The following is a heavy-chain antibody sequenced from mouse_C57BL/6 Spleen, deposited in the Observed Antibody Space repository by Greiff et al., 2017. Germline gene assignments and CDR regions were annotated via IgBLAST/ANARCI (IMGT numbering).Heavy chain of an antibody. J-gene: IGHJ4*01. CDR1: GFTFSSYT. CDR3: ARPDFYYYAMGY. Sequence: EVQVVESGGGLVKPGGSLKLSCAASGFTFSSYTMSWVRQTPEKRLEWVATISGGGGNTYYPDSVKGRFTISRDNAKNTLYLQMSSLRSEDTALYYCARPDFYYYAMGYWGQGTSVTVSS. V-gene: IGHV5-9*01. CDR2: ISGGGGNT.